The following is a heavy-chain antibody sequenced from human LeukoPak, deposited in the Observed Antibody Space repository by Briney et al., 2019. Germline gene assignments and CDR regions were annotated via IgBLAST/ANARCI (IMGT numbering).Heavy chain of an antibody. CDR3: AKDGGRTVTTDY. V-gene: IGHV3-21*04. Sequence: GGSLRLSCAASGFTFSIFSMSWVRQAPGRGLEWVSSISRNSNYIYYADSVKGRFTISRDNAKNSLYLEMNSLRAEDTAVYYCAKDGGRTVTTDYWGQGTLVTVSS. CDR2: ISRNSNYI. CDR1: GFTFSIFS. J-gene: IGHJ4*02. D-gene: IGHD4-11*01.